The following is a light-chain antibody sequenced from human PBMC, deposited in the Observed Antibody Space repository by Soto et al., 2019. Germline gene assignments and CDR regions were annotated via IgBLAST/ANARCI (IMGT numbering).Light chain of an antibody. CDR1: SSDVGSYNL. CDR2: EVT. Sequence: QSVLTQPASVSGSPGQSITISCTGTSSDVGSYNLVSWYQHHPGKAPKVMIYEVTKRPSGVSNRFSASKSGNTASLTISGLQAEDEADYSCCSYAGSSTYVFGTGTKVTVL. V-gene: IGLV2-23*02. CDR3: CSYAGSSTYV. J-gene: IGLJ1*01.